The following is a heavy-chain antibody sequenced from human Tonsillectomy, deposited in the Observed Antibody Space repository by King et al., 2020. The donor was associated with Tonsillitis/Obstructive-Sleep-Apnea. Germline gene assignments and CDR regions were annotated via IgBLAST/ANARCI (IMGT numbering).Heavy chain of an antibody. CDR2: IYYSGST. V-gene: IGHV4-31*03. D-gene: IGHD3-3*01. Sequence: QLQESGPGLVKPSQTLSLTCTVSGGSISSGGYYWSWIRQHPGKGLEWIGYIYYSGSTYYNPSLKSRLTISVDTSKNQFSLKLSPVTAADTAVYYCARGPITIFGVVPFDYWGQGTLVTVSS. J-gene: IGHJ4*02. CDR3: ARGPITIFGVVPFDY. CDR1: GGSISSGGYY.